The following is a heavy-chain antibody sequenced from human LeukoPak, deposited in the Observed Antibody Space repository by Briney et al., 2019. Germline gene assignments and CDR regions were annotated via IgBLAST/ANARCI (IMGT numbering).Heavy chain of an antibody. D-gene: IGHD4-17*01. CDR3: ARVPTVTFFDY. CDR1: GGSISSSSYY. V-gene: IGHV4-39*01. CDR2: IYYSGST. Sequence: SETLSLTCTVSGGSISSSSYYWGWIRQPPGKGLECIGLIYYSGSTYYNPSLKSRVTISVDTSKNQFSLRLSSVTAADTAVYYCARVPTVTFFDYWGQGTLVTVSS. J-gene: IGHJ4*02.